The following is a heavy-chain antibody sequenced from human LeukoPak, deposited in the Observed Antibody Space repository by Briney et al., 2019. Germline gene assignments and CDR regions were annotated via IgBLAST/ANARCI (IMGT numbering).Heavy chain of an antibody. J-gene: IGHJ3*02. V-gene: IGHV4-59*01. CDR1: GGSISSYY. CDR2: IYYSGST. D-gene: IGHD3-22*01. CDR3: ARDPIYYDSSGYYSNDAFDI. Sequence: SETLSLTCTVSGGSISSYYWGWIRQPPGKGLEWIGYIYYSGSTNYNPSLKSRVTISVDTSKNQFSLKLSSVTAADTAVYYCARDPIYYDSSGYYSNDAFDIWGQGTMVTVSS.